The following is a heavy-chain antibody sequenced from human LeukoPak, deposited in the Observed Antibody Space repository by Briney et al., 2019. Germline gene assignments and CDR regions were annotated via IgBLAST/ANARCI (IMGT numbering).Heavy chain of an antibody. J-gene: IGHJ5*02. CDR2: IDEDGKTI. CDR3: VSDLCGGDDQ. D-gene: IGHD3-3*01. V-gene: IGHV3-74*01. Sequence: GGSLRLSCAASGFTVRNTYMTWVRQAPGKGLVWASRIDEDGKTIDYADSVKGRFTISRDNAKDTLYLQMSSLRDEDTAVYYCVSDLCGGDDQWGRGTLVTVSS. CDR1: GFTVRNTY.